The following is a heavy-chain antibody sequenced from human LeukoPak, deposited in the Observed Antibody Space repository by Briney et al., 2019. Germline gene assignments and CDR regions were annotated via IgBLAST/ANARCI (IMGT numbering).Heavy chain of an antibody. J-gene: IGHJ4*02. D-gene: IGHD3-22*01. V-gene: IGHV4-4*07. CDR2: IYTSGST. CDR3: ARDPLYYDSSGYLFS. Sequence: PSETLSLTCTASGGSISSYYWSWIRQPAGKGLEWIGRIYTSGSTNYNPSLKSRVTMSVDTSKNQFSLKLSSVTAADTAVYYCARDPLYYDSSGYLFSWGQGTLVTVSS. CDR1: GGSISSYY.